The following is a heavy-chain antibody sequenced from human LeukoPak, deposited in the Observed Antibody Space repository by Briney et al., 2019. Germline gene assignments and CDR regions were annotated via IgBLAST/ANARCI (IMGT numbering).Heavy chain of an antibody. Sequence: GGSLRLSCAASGFTFSSYGMHWVRQAPGKGLEWVAVIWYDGSNKYYADSVKGRFTISRDNSKNTLYLQMNSLRAEDTAVYYCARDPWPYDSGSSCMGYWGQGTLVTVSS. CDR1: GFTFSSYG. CDR2: IWYDGSNK. J-gene: IGHJ4*02. CDR3: ARDPWPYDSGSSCMGY. V-gene: IGHV3-33*01. D-gene: IGHD3-10*01.